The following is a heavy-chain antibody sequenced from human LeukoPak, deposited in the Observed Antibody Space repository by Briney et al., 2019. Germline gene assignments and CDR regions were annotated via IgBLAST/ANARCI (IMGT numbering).Heavy chain of an antibody. CDR2: INSDGSWT. Sequence: PGGSLRLSCAASGFTFSGHWMTWVRQAPGKGLVWVSHINSDGSWTSYADSVKGRFTISKDNAKNTVYLQMNNLRAEDTAVYYCVSFYETYWGRGTLVTVSS. CDR1: GFTFSGHW. V-gene: IGHV3-74*01. J-gene: IGHJ4*02. D-gene: IGHD2/OR15-2a*01. CDR3: VSFYETY.